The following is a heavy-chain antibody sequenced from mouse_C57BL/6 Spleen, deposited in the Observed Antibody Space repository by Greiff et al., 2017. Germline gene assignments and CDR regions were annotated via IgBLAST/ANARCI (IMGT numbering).Heavy chain of an antibody. CDR2: ISSGSSTI. CDR3: ARLDYGSY. J-gene: IGHJ3*01. CDR1: GFTFSDYG. D-gene: IGHD2-4*01. V-gene: IGHV5-17*01. Sequence: EVMLVEPGGDLVKPGGSLKLSCAASGFTFSDYGMHWVRQAPEKGLEWVAYISSGSSTIYYAETVKGRFTVSRDNAENTQFMQMTSVRSEDTAIYYCARLDYGSYWGQGTLVTVSA.